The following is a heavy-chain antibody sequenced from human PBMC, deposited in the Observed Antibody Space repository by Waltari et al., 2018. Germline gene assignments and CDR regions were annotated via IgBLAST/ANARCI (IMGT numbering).Heavy chain of an antibody. CDR2: IYYSGST. CDR1: GGSISSGDYY. J-gene: IGHJ5*01. Sequence: QVQLQESGPGLVKPSQTLSLTCTVSGGSISSGDYYWSWIRQPPGKGLEWIGYIYYSGSTYYNPSRKSRFTISVDTSKNQFSLKLSSVTASDTAVYYCARDQGSVVVPAAIRGNWFDPWGQGTMVTVSS. CDR3: ARDQGSVVVPAAIRGNWFDP. V-gene: IGHV4-30-4*08. D-gene: IGHD2-2*01.